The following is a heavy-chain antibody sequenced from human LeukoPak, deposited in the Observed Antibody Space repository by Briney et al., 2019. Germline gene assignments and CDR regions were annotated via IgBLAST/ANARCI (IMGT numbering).Heavy chain of an antibody. V-gene: IGHV3-11*05. CDR2: ITNSGTYT. CDR3: VRDDYLGY. Sequence: GGSLRLSCAASGFTFSDHYMSWIRQAPGKGLEWVSYITNSGTYTNYPDSVKGRFTISRDNAKNSVYLQMNSLRVEDTAVYYCVRDDYLGYWGQGTLVTVSS. J-gene: IGHJ4*02. D-gene: IGHD3-16*01. CDR1: GFTFSDHY.